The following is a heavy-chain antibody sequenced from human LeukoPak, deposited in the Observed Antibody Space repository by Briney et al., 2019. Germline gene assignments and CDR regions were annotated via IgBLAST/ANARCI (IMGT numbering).Heavy chain of an antibody. V-gene: IGHV3-23*01. D-gene: IGHD6-13*01. J-gene: IGHJ3*01. Sequence: GGSLRLSCAASGFTVSSYGMTWVRQAPGKGLEWVSAFSATDGSAQYAESVKGRFTISRDNSKNSLYLQMNSLRDGDTAVYYCANARIASAGTGAFDVWGQGTMVTVSS. CDR3: ANARIASAGTGAFDV. CDR2: FSATDGSA. CDR1: GFTVSSYG.